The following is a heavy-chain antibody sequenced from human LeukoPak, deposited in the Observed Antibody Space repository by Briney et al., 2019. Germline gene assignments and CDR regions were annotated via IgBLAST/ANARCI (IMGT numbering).Heavy chain of an antibody. V-gene: IGHV3-74*01. CDR1: GFTFSSHR. J-gene: IGHJ4*02. CDR3: ARESAALDY. D-gene: IGHD6-6*01. Sequence: GGSLRLSCAASGFTFSSHRMYWVRHAPGKGLVWVSRISSDGSSIAYTDSVRGRFTISRDNAKNTLYLQMNSLRVEDTAVYYCARESAALDYWGQGTLVSVSS. CDR2: ISSDGSSI.